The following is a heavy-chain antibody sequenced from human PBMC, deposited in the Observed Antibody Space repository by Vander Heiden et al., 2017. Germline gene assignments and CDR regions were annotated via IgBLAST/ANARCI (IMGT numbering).Heavy chain of an antibody. J-gene: IGHJ4*02. Sequence: EVQLVQSGAEVKKPGESLKISCKGSGYSFSSYWIGWVRQMPGKGLEWMGIIYPGDSDKRYNPSFEGQVTISVDKSIRTAYLQWSSLKASDTAFYYCASGPPTSDLWNGYTPYYFEYWGQGTLLTVSS. CDR3: ASGPPTSDLWNGYTPYYFEY. D-gene: IGHD3-3*01. V-gene: IGHV5-51*01. CDR2: IYPGDSDK. CDR1: GYSFSSYW.